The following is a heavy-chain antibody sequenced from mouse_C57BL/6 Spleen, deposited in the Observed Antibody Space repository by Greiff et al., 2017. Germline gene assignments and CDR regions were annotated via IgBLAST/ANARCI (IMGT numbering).Heavy chain of an antibody. CDR1: GYTFTSYW. Sequence: QVQLQQPGAELVKPGASVKVSCKASGYTFTSYWMHWVKQRPGQGLEWIGRIHPSDDDTNYNQKFKGKATLTVDKSSSTAYMQLSSLTSEDSAVYYCAIDGTVVARYFDVWGTGTTVTVSS. CDR3: AIDGTVVARYFDV. J-gene: IGHJ1*03. V-gene: IGHV1-74*01. CDR2: IHPSDDDT. D-gene: IGHD1-1*01.